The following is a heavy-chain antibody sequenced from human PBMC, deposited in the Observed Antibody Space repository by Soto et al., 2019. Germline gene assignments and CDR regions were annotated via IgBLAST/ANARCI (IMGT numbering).Heavy chain of an antibody. CDR3: ARPPRGSGWYPLDY. D-gene: IGHD6-19*01. Sequence: ASVKVSCKASGYTFTSYAMHWVRQAPGQRLEWMGWINAGNGNTKYSQKFQGRVTITRDTSASTAYMELSSLRSEDTAVYYCARPPRGSGWYPLDYWGQGTLVTVSS. CDR1: GYTFTSYA. J-gene: IGHJ4*02. V-gene: IGHV1-3*01. CDR2: INAGNGNT.